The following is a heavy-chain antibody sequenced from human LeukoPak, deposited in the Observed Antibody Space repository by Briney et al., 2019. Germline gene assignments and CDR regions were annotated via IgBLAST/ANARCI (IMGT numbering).Heavy chain of an antibody. CDR3: ARGYYYDPYYFDY. V-gene: IGHV3-7*01. J-gene: IGHJ4*02. CDR2: IKQDGSEK. Sequence: PGGSLRLSCAASGFTFSSYWMSWVRQAPGKGLEWVANIKQDGSEKYYVDSVKGRFTISRDNAKNSLYLQMNSLRAEDTAVYYCARGYYYDPYYFDYWGQGTLVTVSS. D-gene: IGHD3-22*01. CDR1: GFTFSSYW.